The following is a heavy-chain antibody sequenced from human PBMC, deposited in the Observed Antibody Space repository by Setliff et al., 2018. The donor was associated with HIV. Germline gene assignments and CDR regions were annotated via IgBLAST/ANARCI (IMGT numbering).Heavy chain of an antibody. CDR3: ARDRGSYNFWSGLARGDNWFDP. J-gene: IGHJ5*02. V-gene: IGHV4-59*01. CDR1: GASISTYY. Sequence: PSETLSLTCTVSGASISTYYWSWIRQPPGKGLEWIGYIFYSGSSNYNPSLKSRVTMSVDTSKNRFSLSLTSVTAADTAVYYSARDRGSYNFWSGLARGDNWFDPWGQGTLVTVSS. CDR2: IFYSGSS. D-gene: IGHD3-3*01.